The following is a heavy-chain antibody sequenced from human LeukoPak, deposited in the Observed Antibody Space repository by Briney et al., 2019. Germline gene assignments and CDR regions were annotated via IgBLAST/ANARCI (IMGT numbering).Heavy chain of an antibody. D-gene: IGHD2-8*01. CDR3: ARAPTYCTNGVCRRYFDL. CDR2: IKQDGSDN. CDR1: GFTFSSYW. Sequence: GGSLRLSCAASGFTFSSYWMSWVRQAPGKGLEWVANIKQDGSDNYYVDSVKGRFTIPRDNAKNSLYLQMNSLRAEDTAVYYCARAPTYCTNGVCRRYFDLWGRGTLVTVSS. V-gene: IGHV3-7*01. J-gene: IGHJ2*01.